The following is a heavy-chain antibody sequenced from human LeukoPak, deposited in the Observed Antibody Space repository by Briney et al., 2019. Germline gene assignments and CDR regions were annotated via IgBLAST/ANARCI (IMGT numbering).Heavy chain of an antibody. J-gene: IGHJ4*02. D-gene: IGHD5-18*01. Sequence: PSETLSLTCTVSGASISSYYWSWTRQAPEKGLEWIGYIYYSGSTNYNPSLKSRVTILVDTSKNQFSLKLSSVTAADTAVYYCATTDTTMVGIDHWGQGTLVTVSS. V-gene: IGHV4-59*01. CDR2: IYYSGST. CDR3: ATTDTTMVGIDH. CDR1: GASISSYY.